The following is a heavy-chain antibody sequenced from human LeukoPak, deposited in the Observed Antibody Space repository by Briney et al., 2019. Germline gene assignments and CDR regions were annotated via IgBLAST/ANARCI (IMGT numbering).Heavy chain of an antibody. V-gene: IGHV4-4*02. CDR2: IYHSGST. D-gene: IGHD6-13*01. Sequence: PSETLSLTCAVSGGSISSSNWWSWVRQPPGKGLEWIGEIYHSGSTNYNPSLKSRVTISVDKSKNQFSLKLSSVTAADTAVYYCAKTPRYSSSWYWFDPWGQGTLVTVSS. J-gene: IGHJ5*02. CDR1: GGSISSSNW. CDR3: AKTPRYSSSWYWFDP.